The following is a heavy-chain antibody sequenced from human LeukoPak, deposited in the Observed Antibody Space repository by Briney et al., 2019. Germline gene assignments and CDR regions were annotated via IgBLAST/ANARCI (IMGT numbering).Heavy chain of an antibody. J-gene: IGHJ4*02. CDR1: GGTFSSYA. CDR2: IIPIFGTA. CDR3: ARGQDYAVPVDY. V-gene: IGHV1-69*05. D-gene: IGHD4-17*01. Sequence: SVKVSCKASGGTFSSYAISWVRQAPGQGLEWMGGIIPIFGTANYAQKLQGRVTMTTDTSTSTAYMELRSLRSDDTAVYYCARGQDYAVPVDYWGQGTLVTVSS.